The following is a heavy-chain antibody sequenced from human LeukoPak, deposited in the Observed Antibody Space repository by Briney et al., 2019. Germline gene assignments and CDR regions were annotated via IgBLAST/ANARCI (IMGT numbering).Heavy chain of an antibody. J-gene: IGHJ5*02. D-gene: IGHD3-3*01. CDR1: GFTFSSYS. CDR2: ISSGSSYI. Sequence: AGGSLRLSCAASGFTFSSYSMTWVRQAPGKGLEWVSSISSGSSYIYYADSVKGRFTISRDNAKNSLYLQMNSLRAEDTAVYYCARAQEVLRFLEWLTDWFDPWGQGTLVTVSS. V-gene: IGHV3-21*01. CDR3: ARAQEVLRFLEWLTDWFDP.